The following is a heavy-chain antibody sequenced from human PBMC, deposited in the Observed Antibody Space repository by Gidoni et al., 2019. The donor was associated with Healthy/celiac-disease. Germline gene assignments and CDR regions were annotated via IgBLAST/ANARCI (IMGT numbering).Heavy chain of an antibody. CDR1: GYTLTALS. Sequence: QVQLVQSGAEVKKHGASVKVPCKVSGYTLTALSMHWVRQAPGKGLEWMGGFDPEDGETIYAQKFQGRVTMTEDTSTDTAYMELSSLGSEDTAVYYCATDYLSGSYGFGAFDYWGQGTLVTVSS. D-gene: IGHD1-26*01. J-gene: IGHJ4*02. CDR3: ATDYLSGSYGFGAFDY. V-gene: IGHV1-24*01. CDR2: FDPEDGET.